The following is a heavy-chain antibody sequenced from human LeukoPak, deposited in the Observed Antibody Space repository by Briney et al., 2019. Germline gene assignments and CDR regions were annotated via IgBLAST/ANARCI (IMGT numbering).Heavy chain of an antibody. CDR1: GDSISSYY. D-gene: IGHD6-19*01. J-gene: IGHJ4*02. Sequence: SDTLSLTCTVSGDSISSYYWGWIRQPAGKGLEWIGRIYTSGSTNYNPSLKSRVTMSVGTSKNQFSLKLSSVTAADTAVYYCARFSSGWYLTYYFDYWGQGTLVTVSS. V-gene: IGHV4-4*07. CDR3: ARFSSGWYLTYYFDY. CDR2: IYTSGST.